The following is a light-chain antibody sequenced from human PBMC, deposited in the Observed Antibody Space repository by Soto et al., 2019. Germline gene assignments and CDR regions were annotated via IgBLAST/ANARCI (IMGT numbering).Light chain of an antibody. CDR3: QQYGSSGT. V-gene: IGKV3-20*01. CDR2: GAS. CDR1: QGVSSY. J-gene: IGKJ1*01. Sequence: EIGMTQSPATLSVSPGERATLSCRASQGVSSYLAWYQQKPGQAPRLLIYGASNRATGIPDRFSGSGSGTDFTLTISRLEPEDFAVYYCQQYGSSGTFGQGTKVDIK.